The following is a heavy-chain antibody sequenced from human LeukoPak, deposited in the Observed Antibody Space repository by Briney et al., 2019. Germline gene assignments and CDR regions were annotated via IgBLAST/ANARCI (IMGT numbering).Heavy chain of an antibody. D-gene: IGHD6-13*01. CDR3: ARWKAAAGSGYYFDY. Sequence: SETLSLTCAVSGGSISSSNWWSWVRQPPGKGLEWIGEIYHSGSTNYNPSLKSRVTISVDKSKNQFSLKLSSVTAADTAVYYCARWKAAAGSGYYFDYWGQGTLVTVSS. V-gene: IGHV4-4*02. J-gene: IGHJ4*02. CDR1: GGSISSSNW. CDR2: IYHSGST.